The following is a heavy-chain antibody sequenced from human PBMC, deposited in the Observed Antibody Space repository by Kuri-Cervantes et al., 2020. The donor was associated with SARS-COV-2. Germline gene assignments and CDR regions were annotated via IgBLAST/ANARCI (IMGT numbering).Heavy chain of an antibody. J-gene: IGHJ4*02. CDR2: ISSSGSTI. Sequence: GGSLRLSCAASGFTFSSYEMNWVRQAPGKGLEWVSYISSSGSTIYYADSVKGRFTISRDNAKNSLYLQMNSLRGEDTAVYYCARWELRYFDWGQGTLVTVSS. CDR3: ARWELRYFD. V-gene: IGHV3-48*03. D-gene: IGHD3-9*01. CDR1: GFTFSSYE.